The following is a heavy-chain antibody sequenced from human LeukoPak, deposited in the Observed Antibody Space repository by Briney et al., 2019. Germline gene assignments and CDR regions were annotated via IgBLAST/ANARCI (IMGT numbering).Heavy chain of an antibody. CDR2: ISAYNGNT. CDR3: ARVSFSYYYDSSGYYGDY. D-gene: IGHD3-22*01. CDR1: GYTFTSYG. Sequence: ASVKVSCKASGYTFTSYGISWVRQAPGQGLEWMGWISAYNGNTNYAQKFQGRVTMTRDTSISTAYMELSRLRSDDTAVYYCARVSFSYYYDSSGYYGDYWGQGTLVTVSS. J-gene: IGHJ4*02. V-gene: IGHV1-18*01.